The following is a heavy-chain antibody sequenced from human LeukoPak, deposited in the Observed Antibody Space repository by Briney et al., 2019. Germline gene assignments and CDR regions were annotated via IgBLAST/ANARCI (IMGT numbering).Heavy chain of an antibody. J-gene: IGHJ4*02. Sequence: GGSLRLSCAASGFTVSSNYMSWVRQAPGKGLEWVAVISYDGSNKYYADSVKGRFTISRDNSKNTLYLQMNSLRAEDTAVYYCASGYCSGGSCYSFDYWGQGTLVTVSS. CDR2: ISYDGSNK. CDR1: GFTVSSNY. D-gene: IGHD2-15*01. V-gene: IGHV3-30-3*01. CDR3: ASGYCSGGSCYSFDY.